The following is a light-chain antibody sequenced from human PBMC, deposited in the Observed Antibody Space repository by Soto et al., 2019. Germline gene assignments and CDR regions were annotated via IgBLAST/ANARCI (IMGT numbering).Light chain of an antibody. Sequence: AIPMTQSPSSLSASTGDRVTITCRASQGISSYLAWYQQKPGKAPKLLIYAASTLQSGVPSRFSGSGSGTDFTLSISSLRPEDIGTYFCQQTYSVPWSFGPGTRVEI. V-gene: IGKV1-8*01. CDR1: QGISSY. CDR2: AAS. CDR3: QQTYSVPWS. J-gene: IGKJ1*01.